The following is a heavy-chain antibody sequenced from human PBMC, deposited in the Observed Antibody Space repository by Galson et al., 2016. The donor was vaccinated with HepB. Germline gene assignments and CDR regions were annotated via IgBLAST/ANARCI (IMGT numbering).Heavy chain of an antibody. CDR3: ARGRRITIFGVVMGGYFDC. D-gene: IGHD3-3*01. CDR1: RGSISSGPHY. J-gene: IGHJ4*01. Sequence: TLSLTCTVSRGSISSGPHYWDWLRQPAGKGLEWIGRIAASGRTNYSPSLESRVTVSLDTPKNQFSLKLTSVTAADTAVYYGARGRRITIFGVVMGGYFDCWGHGILVTVSA. CDR2: IAASGRT. V-gene: IGHV4-61*02.